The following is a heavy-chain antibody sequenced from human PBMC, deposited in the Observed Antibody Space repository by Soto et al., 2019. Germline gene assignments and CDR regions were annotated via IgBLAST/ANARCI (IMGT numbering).Heavy chain of an antibody. D-gene: IGHD1-26*01. Sequence: PGGSLRLSCTGSGFTWGDYAMNLVRQAPGKGLEWVGFIRSKAYGGTPEYATSVKGRFTISRDDSKTIAYLQMNSLKTDDTAVFYCARSLLNGMEVWGKGTKVTVSS. CDR3: ARSLLNGMEV. J-gene: IGHJ6*04. CDR2: IRSKAYGGTP. CDR1: GFTWGDYA. V-gene: IGHV3-49*04.